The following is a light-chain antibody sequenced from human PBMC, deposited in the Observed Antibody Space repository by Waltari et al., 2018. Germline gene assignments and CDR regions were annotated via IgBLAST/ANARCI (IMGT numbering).Light chain of an antibody. Sequence: DIKMNQSPSSLSAYVGDRVTNTCRASQSISNYLNWYQQKPGKAPKLLIYAASSLQSGVPSRFSGSGSGTDFTLTISSLQPEDFATYYCQQSYSTPYTFGQGTNLEIK. CDR3: QQSYSTPYT. CDR2: AAS. J-gene: IGKJ2*01. CDR1: QSISNY. V-gene: IGKV1-39*01.